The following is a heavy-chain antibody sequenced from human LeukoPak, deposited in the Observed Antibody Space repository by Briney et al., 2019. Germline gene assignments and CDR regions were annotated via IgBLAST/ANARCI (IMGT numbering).Heavy chain of an antibody. CDR2: IRGSGGST. D-gene: IGHD6-13*01. V-gene: IGHV3-23*01. CDR3: AKSSSWTYHYLDY. CDR1: GFXFSSYA. Sequence: GGSLRLSCAASGFXFSSYAMSWVRQAPGKGLEWVSAIRGSGGSTYYADSVKGRFTISRDNSMNTLSLQMNSLRAEDTALYYCAKSSSWTYHYLDYWGQGALVTVSS. J-gene: IGHJ4*02.